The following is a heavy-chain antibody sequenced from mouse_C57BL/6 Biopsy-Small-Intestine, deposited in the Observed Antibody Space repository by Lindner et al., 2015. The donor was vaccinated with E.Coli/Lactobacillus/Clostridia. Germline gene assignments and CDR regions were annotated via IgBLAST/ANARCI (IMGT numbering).Heavy chain of an antibody. V-gene: IGHV5-17*01. CDR3: ARLTTTGYWYFDV. J-gene: IGHJ1*03. D-gene: IGHD2-12*01. CDR2: ISSGSSTI. Sequence: EVQLQESGGGLVKPGGSLKLSCAASGFTFSDYGMHWVRQAPEKGLEWVAYISSGSSTIYYADTVKGRFTISRDNAKNTLFLQMTSLRSEDTAMYYCARLTTTGYWYFDVWGTGTTVTVSS. CDR1: GFTFSDYG.